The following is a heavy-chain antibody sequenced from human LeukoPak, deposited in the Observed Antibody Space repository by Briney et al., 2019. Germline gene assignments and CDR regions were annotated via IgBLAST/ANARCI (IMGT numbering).Heavy chain of an antibody. J-gene: IGHJ3*02. V-gene: IGHV4-59*12. CDR3: ARSKRGDYYGSGRPRAFDI. D-gene: IGHD3-10*01. CDR2: IYNSGST. CDR1: GGSISSKY. Sequence: PSETLSLTCIVSGGSISSKYWNWIRQPPGKGLEWIGYIYNSGSTNYNPSLKSRVTISIDTSKNQFSLKLSSVTAADTAVYYCARSKRGDYYGSGRPRAFDIWGQGTMVTVSS.